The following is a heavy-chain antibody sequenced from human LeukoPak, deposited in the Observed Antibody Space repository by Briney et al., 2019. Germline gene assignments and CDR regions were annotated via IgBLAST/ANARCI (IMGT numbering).Heavy chain of an antibody. CDR1: GFTFSSYA. J-gene: IGHJ4*02. CDR2: ISGSGGST. Sequence: PGGSPRLSCAASGFTFSSYAMSWVRQAPGKGLEWVSAISGSGGSTYYADSVKGRFTISRDNSKNTLYLQMNSLRAEDTAVYYCAKVKGYSSSFDYWGQGTLVTVSS. D-gene: IGHD6-6*01. V-gene: IGHV3-23*01. CDR3: AKVKGYSSSFDY.